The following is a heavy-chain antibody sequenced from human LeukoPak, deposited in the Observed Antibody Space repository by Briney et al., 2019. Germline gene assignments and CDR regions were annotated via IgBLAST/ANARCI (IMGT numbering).Heavy chain of an antibody. V-gene: IGHV7-4-1*02. D-gene: IGHD3-16*02. Sequence: ASVKVSCKASGYTFTNYAMNWVRQAPGQGLEWMGRIHPSTGNPTYAQGFTGRFVFSLDTSVSTTYLQISSLKAEDTAVYYCARAFQSLGGLSLPAYWGQGTLVTVSS. CDR2: IHPSTGNP. CDR3: ARAFQSLGGLSLPAY. CDR1: GYTFTNYA. J-gene: IGHJ4*02.